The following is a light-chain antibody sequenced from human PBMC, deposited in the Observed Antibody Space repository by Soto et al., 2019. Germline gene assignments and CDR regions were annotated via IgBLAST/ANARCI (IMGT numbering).Light chain of an antibody. CDR2: EVN. CDR3: SSYTSSSTL. CDR1: SSDVGGYKY. Sequence: QSALTQPASVSGSPGQSITISCTGTSSDVGGYKYVSWYQQHPGKAPKLMIYEVNNRPSGVSNRFSGSKSGNTAFLTISGLQAEDEADYYCSSYTSSSTLFGGGTKLTVL. V-gene: IGLV2-14*01. J-gene: IGLJ2*01.